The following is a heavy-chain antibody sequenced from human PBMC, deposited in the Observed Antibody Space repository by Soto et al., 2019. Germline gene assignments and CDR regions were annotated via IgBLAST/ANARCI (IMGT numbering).Heavy chain of an antibody. CDR3: AHIIGSSGWPPHFDY. Sequence: PPLVNPTKPLTLTCTFSRSSLSTSGGGGASIRHPPGKALECLALIYWNDDKRYSPSLKSRLTITKDTSKNQVVLTMTNMDPVDTATYYCAHIIGSSGWPPHFDYWGQGILLT. V-gene: IGHV2-5*01. J-gene: IGHJ4*02. CDR2: IYWNDDK. CDR1: RSSLSTSGGG. D-gene: IGHD6-19*01.